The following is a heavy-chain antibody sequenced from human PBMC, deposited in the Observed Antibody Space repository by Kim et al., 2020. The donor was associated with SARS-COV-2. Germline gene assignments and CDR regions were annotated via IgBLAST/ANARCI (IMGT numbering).Heavy chain of an antibody. CDR1: GFAVSTNY. CDR3: ARCPHSYDKSGYPKD. V-gene: IGHV3-53*01. J-gene: IGHJ4*02. D-gene: IGHD3-22*01. Sequence: GGSLRLSCAASGFAVSTNYMIWVRQAPGKGLDWVSLIDSDDKTYYADSVKGRFTISRDMSKNILYLQMSTLRVGDTALYNCARCPHSYDKSGYPKDWGQGSLVTVSA. CDR2: IDSDDKT.